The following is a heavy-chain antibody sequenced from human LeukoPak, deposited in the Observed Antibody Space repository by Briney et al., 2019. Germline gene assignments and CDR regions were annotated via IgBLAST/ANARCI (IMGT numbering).Heavy chain of an antibody. CDR1: GGSFSGYY. D-gene: IGHD2-2*01. V-gene: IGHV4-34*01. CDR3: ARGHIVVVPAAILSRTYYFDY. J-gene: IGHJ4*02. Sequence: PSETLSLTCAVYGGSFSGYYWSWIRQPPGKGLEWIGEINHSGSTNYNPPLKSRVTISVDTSKNQFSLKLSSVTAADTAVYYCARGHIVVVPAAILSRTYYFDYWGQGTLVTVSS. CDR2: INHSGST.